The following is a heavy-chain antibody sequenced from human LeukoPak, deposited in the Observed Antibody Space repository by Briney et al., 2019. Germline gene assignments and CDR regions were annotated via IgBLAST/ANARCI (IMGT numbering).Heavy chain of an antibody. Sequence: PSETLSLTCTVSGGSVSSSSYYWGWIRQPPGKGLEWIGSIYYSGSTYYNPSLKSRVTISVDTSKNQFSLNLSSVTAADTAVYFCARHRGYSYGYVDYWGQGTLVTVSS. CDR1: GGSVSSSSYY. J-gene: IGHJ4*02. V-gene: IGHV4-39*01. CDR2: IYYSGST. CDR3: ARHRGYSYGYVDY. D-gene: IGHD5-18*01.